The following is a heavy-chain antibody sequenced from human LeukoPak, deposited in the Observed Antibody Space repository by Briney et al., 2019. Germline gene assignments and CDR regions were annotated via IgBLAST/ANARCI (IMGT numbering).Heavy chain of an antibody. CDR1: GYSFTSYW. J-gene: IGHJ4*02. CDR2: IRSKANSYAT. V-gene: IGHV3-73*01. Sequence: GESLKISCKGSGYSFTSYWIGWVRQMPGKGLEWVGRIRSKANSYATVYAASVKGRFTISRDDSKNTAYLQMNSLKTEDTAVYYCTRGADNSAYFDYWGQGTLVTVSS. D-gene: IGHD3-22*01. CDR3: TRGADNSAYFDY.